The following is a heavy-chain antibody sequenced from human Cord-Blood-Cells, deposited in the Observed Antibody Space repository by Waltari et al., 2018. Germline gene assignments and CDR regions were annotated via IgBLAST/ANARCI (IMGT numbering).Heavy chain of an antibody. CDR2: ISSSGSTI. CDR1: GFTFSSYE. D-gene: IGHD6-13*01. Sequence: EVQLVESGGGLVQPGGSLRLSCAASGFTFSSYELNWFRQAPGKGLEWVSYISSSGSTIYYADSVKGRFTISRDNAKNSLYLQMNSLRAEDTAVYYCARSWYYYYGMDVWGQGTTVTVSS. CDR3: ARSWYYYYGMDV. J-gene: IGHJ6*02. V-gene: IGHV3-48*03.